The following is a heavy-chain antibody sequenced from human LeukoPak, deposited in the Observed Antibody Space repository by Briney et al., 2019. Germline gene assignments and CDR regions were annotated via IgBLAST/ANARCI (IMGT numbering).Heavy chain of an antibody. CDR1: GYTFTSYG. D-gene: IGHD5-12*01. Sequence: GASVKVSCKASGYTFTSYGISWVRQAPGQGLEWMGWISAYNGNTNYAQKFQGWVTMTRDTSISTAYMELSRLRSDDTAVYYCARQYSGYEMGGLYYYYYHGMDVWGQGTTVTVSS. V-gene: IGHV1-18*01. CDR2: ISAYNGNT. CDR3: ARQYSGYEMGGLYYYYYHGMDV. J-gene: IGHJ6*02.